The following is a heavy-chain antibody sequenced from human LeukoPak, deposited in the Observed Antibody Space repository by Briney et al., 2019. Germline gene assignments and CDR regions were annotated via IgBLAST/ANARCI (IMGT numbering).Heavy chain of an antibody. V-gene: IGHV3-23*01. Sequence: GGSLRLSCAASGFTFSSYSMSWVRQAPGKGLEWVSAISGSGGSTYYADSVKGRFTISRDNSKNTLYLQMNSLRAEDTAVYYCAKDVVVVAATHLQHWGQGTLVTVSS. D-gene: IGHD2-15*01. CDR2: ISGSGGST. J-gene: IGHJ1*01. CDR1: GFTFSSYS. CDR3: AKDVVVVAATHLQH.